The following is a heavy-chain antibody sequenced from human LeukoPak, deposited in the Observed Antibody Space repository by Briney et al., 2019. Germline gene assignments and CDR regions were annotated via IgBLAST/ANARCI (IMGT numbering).Heavy chain of an antibody. CDR3: AMGGYSGYDAAPLDY. CDR2: INPNSGGT. V-gene: IGHV1-2*02. J-gene: IGHJ4*02. D-gene: IGHD5-12*01. CDR1: GYTFTGYY. Sequence: ASVKVSCKASGYTFTGYYMHWVRQAPGQGLEWMGWINPNSGGTNYAQKFQGRVTMTRDTSISTAYMELSRLRSDDTAVYYCAMGGYSGYDAAPLDYWGQGTLVTVSS.